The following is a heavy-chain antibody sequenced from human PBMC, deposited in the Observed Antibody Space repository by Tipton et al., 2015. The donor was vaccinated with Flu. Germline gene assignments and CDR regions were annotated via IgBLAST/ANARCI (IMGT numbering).Heavy chain of an antibody. Sequence: SLRLSCAVSGFTFSSYGMHWVRQAPGKGLEWVANLWFDGSNEYYVDSVKGRFTVSRDNSKNTLFLQMNSVRVEDTAVYYCAREIGEHYFDYWGQGTLVTVAS. CDR2: LWFDGSNE. CDR3: AREIGEHYFDY. J-gene: IGHJ4*02. V-gene: IGHV3-33*08. CDR1: GFTFSSYG. D-gene: IGHD3-16*01.